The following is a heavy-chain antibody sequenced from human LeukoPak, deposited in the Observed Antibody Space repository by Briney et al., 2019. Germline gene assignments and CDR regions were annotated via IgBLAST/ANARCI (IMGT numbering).Heavy chain of an antibody. D-gene: IGHD6-6*01. J-gene: IGHJ4*02. CDR3: ARGSIAAVTADY. Sequence: GGSLRLSCAASGFTVSSNYMSWVSQAPGKGLEWVSVIYSGGSTYYADSVKGRFTISRDNSKNALYLQMNSLRAEDTAVYYCARGSIAAVTADYWGQGTLVTVSS. CDR2: IYSGGST. CDR1: GFTVSSNY. V-gene: IGHV3-53*01.